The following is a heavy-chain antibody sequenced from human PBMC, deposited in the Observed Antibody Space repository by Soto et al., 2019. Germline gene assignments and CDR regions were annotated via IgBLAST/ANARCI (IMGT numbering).Heavy chain of an antibody. CDR1: AYPFTSFY. CDR3: AREGTEYADYDY. V-gene: IGHV1-46*01. Sequence: QVQLVQSGAEVKKPGASVKISCKASAYPFTSFYIHWVRQAPGQGLEWMGMINPSGGSTTYGQKIQGSVTLTRDTSTNTVYMELTGLKYDDTAMYFCAREGTEYADYDYWGQGTLVTVSS. D-gene: IGHD4-17*01. CDR2: INPSGGST. J-gene: IGHJ4*02.